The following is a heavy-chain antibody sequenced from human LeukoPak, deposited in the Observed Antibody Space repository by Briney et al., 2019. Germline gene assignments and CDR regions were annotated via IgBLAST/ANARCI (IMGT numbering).Heavy chain of an antibody. CDR1: GFTFSSYW. CDR2: IKQGGSEK. Sequence: GGSLRLSCAASGFTFSSYWMSWVRQAPGKGLEWVANIKQGGSEKYYVDSVKGRFTISRDNAKNSLYLQMNSLRAEDTAVYYCARDQCSGGSCYWFDPWGQGTLVTVSS. CDR3: ARDQCSGGSCYWFDP. J-gene: IGHJ5*02. D-gene: IGHD2-15*01. V-gene: IGHV3-7*01.